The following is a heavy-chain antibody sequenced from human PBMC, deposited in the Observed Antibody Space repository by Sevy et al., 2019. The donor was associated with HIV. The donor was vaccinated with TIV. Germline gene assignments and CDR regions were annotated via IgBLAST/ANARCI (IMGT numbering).Heavy chain of an antibody. V-gene: IGHV4-4*08. CDR3: AALSFTGTIPDTDG. Sequence: SETLSLTCSVSGGSINSFYRSWIRQPPGKGLEWIGYIHHSGSADYNPSLKSRVTITVDTSKNQFSLKLRSVTAADSAVYYCAALSFTGTIPDTDGWGKGTTVTVSS. CDR1: GGSINSFY. J-gene: IGHJ6*04. D-gene: IGHD1-1*01. CDR2: IHHSGSA.